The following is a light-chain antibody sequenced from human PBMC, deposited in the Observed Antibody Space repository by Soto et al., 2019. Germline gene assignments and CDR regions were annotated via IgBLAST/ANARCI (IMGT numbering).Light chain of an antibody. V-gene: IGKV4-1*01. CDR3: QQYYSTPPT. CDR2: WAS. J-gene: IGKJ2*01. CDR1: QSVLYSSNNKNY. Sequence: DIVMTQSPDSLAVSLCERATINCKSSQSVLYSSNNKNYLAWYQQKPGQPPKLLIYWASTRESVVPDRFSGSGSGTDFTLTISSLQAEDVAVYYCQQYYSTPPTFGQGTKLEIK.